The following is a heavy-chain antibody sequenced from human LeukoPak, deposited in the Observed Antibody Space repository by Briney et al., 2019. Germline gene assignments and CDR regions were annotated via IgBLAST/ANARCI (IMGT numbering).Heavy chain of an antibody. D-gene: IGHD6-19*01. J-gene: IGHJ5*02. V-gene: IGHV3-7*01. CDR3: ARVQQWLVRKWFDP. Sequence: GGSLRLSCAASGFTFSSYWVSWVRQAPGKGLEWVANIKQDGSEKYYVDSVKGRFTISRDNAKNSLYLQMNSLRAEDTAVYYCARVQQWLVRKWFDPWGQGTLVTVSS. CDR1: GFTFSSYW. CDR2: IKQDGSEK.